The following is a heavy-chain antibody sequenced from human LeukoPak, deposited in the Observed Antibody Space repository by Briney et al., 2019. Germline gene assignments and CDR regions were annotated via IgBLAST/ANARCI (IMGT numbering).Heavy chain of an antibody. Sequence: SQTLSLTCAISGDSVSSNGASWNWIRQSPSRGLEWLGRTYYRSQQWHSDYAPSMKGRITLNPDTSKNQFSLQLNSMTPEDTAVYYCGRETVFGVVTNWGQGPLVTVSS. CDR2: TYYRSQQWHS. CDR1: GDSVSSNGAS. J-gene: IGHJ1*01. D-gene: IGHD3-3*01. V-gene: IGHV6-1*01. CDR3: GRETVFGVVTN.